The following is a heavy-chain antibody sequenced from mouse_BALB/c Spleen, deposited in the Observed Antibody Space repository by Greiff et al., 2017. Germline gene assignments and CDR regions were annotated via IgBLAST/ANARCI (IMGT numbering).Heavy chain of an antibody. D-gene: IGHD2-3*01. CDR1: GFNIKDTY. CDR3: ARYDGYHWYFDV. Sequence: EVQLQQSGAELVKPGASVKLSCTASGFNIKDTYMHWVKQRPEQGLEWIGRIDPANGNTKYDPKFQGKATITADTSSNTAYLQLSSLTSEDTAVYYCARYDGYHWYFDVWGAGTTVTVSS. CDR2: IDPANGNT. J-gene: IGHJ1*01. V-gene: IGHV14-3*02.